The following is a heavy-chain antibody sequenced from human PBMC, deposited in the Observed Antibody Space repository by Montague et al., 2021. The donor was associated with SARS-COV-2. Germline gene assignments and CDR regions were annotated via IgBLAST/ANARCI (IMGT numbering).Heavy chain of an antibody. D-gene: IGHD5-24*01. CDR2: ITHTGNR. CDR3: ARGTGQQLVFSYVYYGMDI. CDR1: GGSSTNYF. Sequence: SETLSLTCAVYGGSSTNYFWTWIRQTPAKGLEWIGEITHTGNRDXXPSLKSRVILSVDKSKSQFSLKLTSVTAADTGVYYCARGTGQQLVFSYVYYGMDIWGQGTTVSVS. V-gene: IGHV4-34*01. J-gene: IGHJ6*02.